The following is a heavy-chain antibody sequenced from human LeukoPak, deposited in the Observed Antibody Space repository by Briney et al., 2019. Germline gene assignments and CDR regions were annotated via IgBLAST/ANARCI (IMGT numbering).Heavy chain of an antibody. V-gene: IGHV3-30*04. CDR1: GFTFSTYA. CDR3: ARDYPGYSSSWYRYYYYGMDV. Sequence: TGGSLRLSCAASGFTFSTYAMHWVRQAPGKGLEWVTVISYDGSTKYYADSVRGRFTISRDNSKDTVYLQMRSLRPEDTAVYYCARDYPGYSSSWYRYYYYGMDVWGQGTTVTVSS. D-gene: IGHD6-13*01. CDR2: ISYDGSTK. J-gene: IGHJ6*02.